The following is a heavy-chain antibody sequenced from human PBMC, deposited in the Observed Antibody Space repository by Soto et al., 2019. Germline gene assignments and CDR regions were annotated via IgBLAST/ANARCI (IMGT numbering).Heavy chain of an antibody. Sequence: PGGSLRLSCAASGFTFSSYNMNWVRQAPGEGLEWVSNINPAGNVQQYADSVKERFTISRDNAKNSLFLQMSGLRVEDTAVYYCASANTPYAFDMWGQGTMVTVSS. CDR1: GFTFSSYN. CDR3: ASANTPYAFDM. J-gene: IGHJ3*02. CDR2: INPAGNVQ. V-gene: IGHV3-7*01.